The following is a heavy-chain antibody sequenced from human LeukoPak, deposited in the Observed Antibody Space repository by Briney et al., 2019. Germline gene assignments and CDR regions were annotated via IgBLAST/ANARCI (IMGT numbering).Heavy chain of an antibody. CDR2: ISNDGGNK. CDR1: GFAFSSYA. D-gene: IGHD1-26*01. V-gene: IGHV3-30-3*01. CDR3: ARDPVSVGLRINSDY. Sequence: PGGSLRLSCAASGFAFSSYAMHWVRQAPGTGLEWVALISNDGGNKYYTDSVKGRFTISRDNTKNTLYLQMNSLRVEDTAVYYCARDPVSVGLRINSDYWGQGTLVTVSS. J-gene: IGHJ4*02.